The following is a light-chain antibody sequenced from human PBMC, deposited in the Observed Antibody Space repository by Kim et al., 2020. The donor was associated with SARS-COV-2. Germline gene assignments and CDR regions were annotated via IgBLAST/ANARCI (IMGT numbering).Light chain of an antibody. Sequence: DIQMTQSPSSLSASVGDRVTITCRASQRISSYLNWFQQKPGKAPKLLIYAASNLQSGVPSRFSGSGSGTDFILTISSLQPEDFATYYCQQTYNSPYTFGQGTKLEI. CDR1: QRISSY. J-gene: IGKJ2*01. CDR2: AAS. V-gene: IGKV1-39*01. CDR3: QQTYNSPYT.